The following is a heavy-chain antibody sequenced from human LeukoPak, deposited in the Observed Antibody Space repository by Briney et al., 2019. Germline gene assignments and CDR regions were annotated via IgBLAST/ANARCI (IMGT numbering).Heavy chain of an antibody. Sequence: GGSLRLSCVASGFTFSDYGIHWVRQAPGKGLEWVAFIRYDGSSEYYADSVEGRFTISRDNSKNTLYLQINSLRPEDAAVYYCAKGVTGTAPTNWFDPWGQGTLVTVSS. CDR2: IRYDGSSE. V-gene: IGHV3-30*02. CDR1: GFTFSDYG. J-gene: IGHJ5*02. D-gene: IGHD2-21*02. CDR3: AKGVTGTAPTNWFDP.